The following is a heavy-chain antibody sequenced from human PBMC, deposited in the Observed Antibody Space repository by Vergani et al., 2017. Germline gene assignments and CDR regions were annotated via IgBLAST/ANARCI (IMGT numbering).Heavy chain of an antibody. D-gene: IGHD5-24*01. Sequence: EVQLLESGGDLVQPGGSLRLSCAASGFTFNHYAMNWVRQAPGKGLEWVSGISGSGGSTYYADSVKGRFTISRDNSKNTLYLQMNSLRVEDTAVYYCARGSDNYNWGQGTLVTVSS. CDR1: GFTFNHYA. CDR2: ISGSGGST. CDR3: ARGSDNYN. J-gene: IGHJ4*02. V-gene: IGHV3-23*01.